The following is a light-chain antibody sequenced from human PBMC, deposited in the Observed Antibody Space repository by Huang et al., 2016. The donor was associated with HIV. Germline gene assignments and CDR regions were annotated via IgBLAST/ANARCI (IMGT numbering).Light chain of an antibody. Sequence: IVMTQSPLSLPVTPGEPASISCRSTQSLLHSNGNTYLDWYLQKPGQSPQLLIYLGSNRASGVPDRFSGSGSGTDFTLKSSRVEAEDVGVYYCMQALQTPFTFGPGTKVDIK. J-gene: IGKJ3*01. CDR2: LGS. CDR3: MQALQTPFT. CDR1: QSLLHSNGNTY. V-gene: IGKV2-28*01.